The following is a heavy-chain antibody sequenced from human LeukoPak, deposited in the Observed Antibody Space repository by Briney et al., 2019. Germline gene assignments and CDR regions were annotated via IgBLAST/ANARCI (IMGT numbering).Heavy chain of an antibody. CDR3: ARAVFGVVTTFDY. Sequence: SQTLSLTCTVSGGSISSGGYYWSWIRQHPGKGLEWTGYIYYSGSTYYNPSLKSRVTISVDTSKNQFSLKLSSVTAADTAVYYCARAVFGVVTTFDYWGQGTLVTVSS. CDR2: IYYSGST. J-gene: IGHJ4*02. D-gene: IGHD3-3*01. CDR1: GGSISSGGYY. V-gene: IGHV4-31*03.